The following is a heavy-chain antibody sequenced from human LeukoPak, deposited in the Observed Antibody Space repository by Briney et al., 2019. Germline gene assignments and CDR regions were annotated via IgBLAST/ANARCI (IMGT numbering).Heavy chain of an antibody. D-gene: IGHD4-17*01. Sequence: ASVKVSCKASGYTFTSYGISWVRQAPGQGLEWMGWISAYNGNTNYAQKLQGRVTMATDTSTSTAYMELRSLRSDDTAVYYCARDGQDYGDYLFDYWGQGTLVTVSS. J-gene: IGHJ4*02. CDR1: GYTFTSYG. CDR3: ARDGQDYGDYLFDY. V-gene: IGHV1-18*01. CDR2: ISAYNGNT.